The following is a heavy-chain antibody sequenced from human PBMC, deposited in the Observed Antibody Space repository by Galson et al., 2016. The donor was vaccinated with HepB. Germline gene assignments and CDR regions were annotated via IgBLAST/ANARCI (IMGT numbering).Heavy chain of an antibody. D-gene: IGHD6-6*01. Sequence: SLRLSCAASGFTFSSNSMNWVRQAPGKGLEWVSYISSSSSTIYYADSVKGRFTISRDNAKNSLYLQMNNLRAEDTAAYYCARDLRIAARLLVGWFDPRGQGTLVTVSS. V-gene: IGHV3-48*04. CDR3: ARDLRIAARLLVGWFDP. CDR1: GFTFSSNS. J-gene: IGHJ5*02. CDR2: ISSSSSTI.